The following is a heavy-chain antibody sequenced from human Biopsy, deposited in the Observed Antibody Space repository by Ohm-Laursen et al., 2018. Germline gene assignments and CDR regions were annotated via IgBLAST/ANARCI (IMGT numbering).Heavy chain of an antibody. CDR1: GGSISGSS. Sequence: GTLSLTCTVSGGSISGSSWSWIRQAPGRGLEWVGYISYSGSTSNNPSLKSRVTISVDMSKNQFSLKLTSVAAADTAVYYCARHRGGMPSSGNWFDHWGQGTLVTVSS. CDR2: ISYSGST. J-gene: IGHJ5*02. D-gene: IGHD2-2*01. V-gene: IGHV4-59*08. CDR3: ARHRGGMPSSGNWFDH.